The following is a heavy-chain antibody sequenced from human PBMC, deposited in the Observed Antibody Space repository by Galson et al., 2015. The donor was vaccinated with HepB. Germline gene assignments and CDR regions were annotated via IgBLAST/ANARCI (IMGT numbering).Heavy chain of an antibody. J-gene: IGHJ6*03. V-gene: IGHV3-30*18. CDR2: ISYDGSNK. D-gene: IGHD6-13*01. CDR1: GFTFSSYG. Sequence: SLRLSCAASGFTFSSYGMHWVRQAPGKGLEWVAVISYDGSNKYYADSVKGRFTISRDNSKNTLYLQMNSLRAEDTAVNYCAKSVSQQLVSEARYYYYYYMDVWGKGTTVTVSS. CDR3: AKSVSQQLVSEARYYYYYYMDV.